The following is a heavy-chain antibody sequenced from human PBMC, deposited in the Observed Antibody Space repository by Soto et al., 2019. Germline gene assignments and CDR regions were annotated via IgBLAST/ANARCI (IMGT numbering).Heavy chain of an antibody. CDR2: IWYDGSNK. CDR1: GFTFSSYG. D-gene: IGHD2-15*01. V-gene: IGHV3-33*01. Sequence: GGSLRLSCAASGFTFSSYGMHWVRQAPGKGLEWVAVIWYDGSNKYYADSVKGRFTISRDNSKNTLYLQMNSLRAEDTAVYYCAREYCSGGSCYVYYYYYMDVWGKGTTVTVSS. CDR3: AREYCSGGSCYVYYYYYMDV. J-gene: IGHJ6*03.